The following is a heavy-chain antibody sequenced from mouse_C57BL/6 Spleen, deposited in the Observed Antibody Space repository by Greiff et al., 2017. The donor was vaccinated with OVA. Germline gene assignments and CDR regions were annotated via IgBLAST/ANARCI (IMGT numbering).Heavy chain of an antibody. CDR2: IDPSDSET. J-gene: IGHJ2*01. CDR1: GYTFTSYW. CDR3: ARGITSYYFDY. D-gene: IGHD1-1*01. Sequence: QVQLQQPGAELVRPGSSVKLSCKASGYTFTSYWMHWVKQRPIQGLEWIGNIDPSDSETHYNQKFKDKATLTVDKSSSTAYMQLSSLTSEDSAVYYCARGITSYYFDYWGQGTTRTVSS. V-gene: IGHV1-52*01.